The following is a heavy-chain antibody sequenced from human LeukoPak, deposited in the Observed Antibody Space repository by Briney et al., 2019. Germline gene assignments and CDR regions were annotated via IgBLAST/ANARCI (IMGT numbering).Heavy chain of an antibody. CDR1: GYTFTSYD. V-gene: IGHV1-8*01. D-gene: IGHD3-9*01. Sequence: GASVTVSCKASGYTFTSYDINWVRQAPGQGLECMGWMNPNSGNTGYAQKFQGRVTMTRNTSISTAYMELSSLRSEDTAVYYCARGQGEILTGYYEFDYWGQGTLVTVSS. CDR3: ARGQGEILTGYYEFDY. J-gene: IGHJ4*02. CDR2: MNPNSGNT.